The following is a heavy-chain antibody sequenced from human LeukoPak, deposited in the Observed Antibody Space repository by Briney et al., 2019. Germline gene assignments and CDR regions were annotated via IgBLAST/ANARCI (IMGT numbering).Heavy chain of an antibody. V-gene: IGHV4-38-2*02. CDR3: AKEAHNWNRGPFDY. CDR2: IYYSGST. J-gene: IGHJ4*02. CDR1: GYSISSGYY. Sequence: SETLSLTCTVSGYSISSGYYWGWIRQPPGKGLEWIGSIYYSGSTYYNPSLKSRVTISVDTSKNQFSLKLRSVTAADTAVYYCAKEAHNWNRGPFDYWGQGTLVTVSS. D-gene: IGHD1-20*01.